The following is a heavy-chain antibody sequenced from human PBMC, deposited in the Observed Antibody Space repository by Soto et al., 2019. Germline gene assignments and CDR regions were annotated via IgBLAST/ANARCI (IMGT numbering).Heavy chain of an antibody. Sequence: SETLSLTCAVYGGSFSGYYWSWIRQPPGKGLEWIGEINHSGSTNYNPSLKSRVTISVDTSKNQFSPKLSSVTAADTAVYYCARGSKHIVVTDAFDIWGQGTMVTVSS. J-gene: IGHJ3*02. CDR3: ARGSKHIVVTDAFDI. V-gene: IGHV4-34*01. CDR2: INHSGST. CDR1: GGSFSGYY. D-gene: IGHD2-21*01.